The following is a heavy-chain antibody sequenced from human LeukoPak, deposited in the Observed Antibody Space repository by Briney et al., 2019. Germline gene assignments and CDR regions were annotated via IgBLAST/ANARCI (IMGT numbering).Heavy chain of an antibody. CDR2: INPDGRDT. CDR1: GFTFINAW. CDR3: TSWGDTTAEYFQR. D-gene: IGHD2-21*02. Sequence: PGGSLRLSCAASGFTFINAWMNWVRQAPGKGLEWVAHINPDGRDTYYVDSVKGRFTISRDSAQNSMYLQMNSLRVEDTAVYYCTSWGDTTAEYFQRWGQGTLVTVSS. J-gene: IGHJ1*01. V-gene: IGHV3-7*01.